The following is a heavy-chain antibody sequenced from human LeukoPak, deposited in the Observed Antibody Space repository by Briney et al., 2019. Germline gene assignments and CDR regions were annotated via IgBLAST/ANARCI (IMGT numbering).Heavy chain of an antibody. CDR3: VRSYSSSGDLDY. J-gene: IGHJ4*02. Sequence: ASVKVSCKASGYTFTSYDINWVRQATGQGLEWMGWMNPNSGNTGYAQKFQGRVTMTRNTSISTAYMELSSLRSEDTAVYYCVRSYSSSGDLDYWGQGTLVTVSS. D-gene: IGHD6-6*01. V-gene: IGHV1-8*01. CDR2: MNPNSGNT. CDR1: GYTFTSYD.